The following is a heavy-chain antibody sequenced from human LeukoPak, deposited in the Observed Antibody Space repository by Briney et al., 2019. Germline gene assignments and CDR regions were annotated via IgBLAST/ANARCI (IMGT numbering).Heavy chain of an antibody. CDR1: GFPFASYA. CDR3: AKGGYDYIEVGYFDY. D-gene: IGHD5-12*01. J-gene: IGHJ4*02. Sequence: QPGGSLRLSCAASGFPFASYAMSWVRQTPGKGLEWVSLIIGSVASTYYADSVKGRFTISRDNSKNTLYLQMNSLRADNTAVYFCAKGGYDYIEVGYFDYWGQGTLVTVSS. V-gene: IGHV3-23*01. CDR2: IIGSVAST.